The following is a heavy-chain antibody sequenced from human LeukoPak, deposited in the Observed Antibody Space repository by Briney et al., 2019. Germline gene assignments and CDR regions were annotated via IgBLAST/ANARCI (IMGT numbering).Heavy chain of an antibody. CDR1: GYSFTSYW. Sequence: GGSLKISCKGSGYSFTSYWIGWVRQMPGKGLEWMGIIYPGDSDTRYSPSFQGQVTISADKSISTAYLQWSSLKASDTAMYYCARSIVVVPAATGGWFDPWGQGTLVTVSS. CDR2: IYPGDSDT. CDR3: ARSIVVVPAATGGWFDP. D-gene: IGHD2-2*01. J-gene: IGHJ5*02. V-gene: IGHV5-51*01.